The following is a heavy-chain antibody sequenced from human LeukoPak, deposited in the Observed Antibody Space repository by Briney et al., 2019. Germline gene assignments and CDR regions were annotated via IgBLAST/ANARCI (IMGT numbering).Heavy chain of an antibody. Sequence: ASVKVSCTSSGYIFTNYGITWVRQAPGQGPEWMGWINTNNGNTNYAQKLQGRVTMTTDTSTTTAYMELRSLRSDDTAVYYCARGPIAAAGDYWGHGTLVTVSS. CDR3: ARGPIAAAGDY. V-gene: IGHV1-18*01. D-gene: IGHD6-13*01. CDR2: INTNNGNT. J-gene: IGHJ4*01. CDR1: GYIFTNYG.